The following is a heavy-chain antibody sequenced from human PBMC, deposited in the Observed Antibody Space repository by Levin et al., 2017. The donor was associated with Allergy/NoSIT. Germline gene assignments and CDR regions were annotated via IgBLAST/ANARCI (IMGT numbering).Heavy chain of an antibody. CDR2: ISSSSSTI. CDR1: GFTFSSYS. CDR3: ARVSLLDYYGNSTTYYDDGMDV. D-gene: IGHD3-10*01. Sequence: GESLKISCAASGFTFSSYSMNWVRQAPGKGLEWVSYISSSSSTIYYADSVKGRFTISRDNAKNSLYLQMNSLRAEDTAVYYCARVSLLDYYGNSTTYYDDGMDVWGQGTTVTVSS. V-gene: IGHV3-48*04. J-gene: IGHJ6*02.